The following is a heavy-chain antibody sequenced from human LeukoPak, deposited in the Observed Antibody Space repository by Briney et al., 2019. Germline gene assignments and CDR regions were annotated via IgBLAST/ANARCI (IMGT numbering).Heavy chain of an antibody. Sequence: SVEVSCKVSGSTFSSYAINWARQAPGQGLEWMGGIIPIFGTANYAQKFQGRVTITTDESTSTAYMELSSLRSEDTAVYYCARPYCSSTSCYDTSHWFDPWGQGTLVTVSS. CDR1: GSTFSSYA. D-gene: IGHD2-2*01. J-gene: IGHJ5*02. CDR2: IIPIFGTA. V-gene: IGHV1-69*05. CDR3: ARPYCSSTSCYDTSHWFDP.